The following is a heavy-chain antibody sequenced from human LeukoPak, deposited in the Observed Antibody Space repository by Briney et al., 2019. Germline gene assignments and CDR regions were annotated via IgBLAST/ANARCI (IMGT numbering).Heavy chain of an antibody. CDR3: TRPGYSGGWADY. J-gene: IGHJ4*02. V-gene: IGHV3-73*01. CDR2: IRSKANSYAT. CDR1: GFTFSGCA. D-gene: IGHD6-19*01. Sequence: PAGSLRLSCAASGFTFSGCAMHWVRQASGKGLEWVGRIRSKANSYATTYAESVKDRFTISRDDSKNTAYLQMNSLKTEDTAVYYCTRPGYSGGWADYWGQGTLVTVS.